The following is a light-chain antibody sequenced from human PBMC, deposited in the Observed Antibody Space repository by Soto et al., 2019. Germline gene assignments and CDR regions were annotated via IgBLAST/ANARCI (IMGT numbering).Light chain of an antibody. CDR2: EVA. CDR1: SSDVGSYDL. Sequence: QSVLTQPASVSGSPGQSITISCTGTSSDVGSYDLVSWYQQRPGRAPRLMIFEVAKRPSGISTRFSGSKSGNTASLTISGLQAVDEADYFCYSYTSTNTLVFGGGTKLTVL. CDR3: YSYTSTNTLV. V-gene: IGLV2-23*02. J-gene: IGLJ2*01.